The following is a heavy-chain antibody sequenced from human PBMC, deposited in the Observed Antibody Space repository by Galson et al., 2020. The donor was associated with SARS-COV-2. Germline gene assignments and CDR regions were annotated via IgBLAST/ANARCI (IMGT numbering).Heavy chain of an antibody. Sequence: SQTLSLTCIVYGDSLTSSSSYWGWIRQPPGKGLEWIGNIYSSGSTYYNPSLKSRVTISVDTSKNQFSLWLSSVTAADTAVYFCARGMIWPYYFDAWGQGTLGTVSS. V-gene: IGHV4-39*01. CDR3: ARGMIWPYYFDA. CDR2: IYSSGST. D-gene: IGHD3-16*01. J-gene: IGHJ4*02. CDR1: GDSLTSSSSY.